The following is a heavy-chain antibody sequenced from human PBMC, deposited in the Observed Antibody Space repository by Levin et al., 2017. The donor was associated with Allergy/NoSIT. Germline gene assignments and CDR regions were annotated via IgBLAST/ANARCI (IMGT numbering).Heavy chain of an antibody. Sequence: SETLSLTCAVSGGSISNSDYSWSWIRQAPGKGLEWIGYMHHSGTTNYNPSLKSRVTISLDMSKNQFSLKLSSVTAADTAVYFCAGRHQYYYETSGYEAPRFDFWGQGTLVTVSS. CDR3: AGRHQYYYETSGYEAPRFDF. J-gene: IGHJ4*02. V-gene: IGHV4-30-2*01. CDR1: GGSISNSDYS. CDR2: MHHSGTT. D-gene: IGHD3-22*01.